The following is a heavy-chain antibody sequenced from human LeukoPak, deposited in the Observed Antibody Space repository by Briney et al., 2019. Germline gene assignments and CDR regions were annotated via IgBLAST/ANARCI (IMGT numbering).Heavy chain of an antibody. Sequence: GRSLRLSCAASGFTLSSYGMHWVRQAPGKGLEWVAVISYDGSNKYYADSVKGRFTISRDNSKNTLYLQMNSLRAEDTAVYYCAKDRGRGAVVVINYYFDDWGQGTLVTVSS. J-gene: IGHJ4*02. D-gene: IGHD3-22*01. CDR2: ISYDGSNK. CDR3: AKDRGRGAVVVINYYFDD. V-gene: IGHV3-30*18. CDR1: GFTLSSYG.